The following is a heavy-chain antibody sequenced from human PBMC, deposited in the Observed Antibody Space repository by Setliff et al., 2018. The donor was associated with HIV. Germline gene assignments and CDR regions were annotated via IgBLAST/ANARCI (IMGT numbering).Heavy chain of an antibody. Sequence: SETLSLPCAVYGGSFSDQYWSWSRQPQGKGLEWIGEINYRGTTNDNPSLRSRVTISVDTSRNQFSLKLNSVTAADTAVYYCARFHPYWYDDNGYYGYYFDYWGQGTLVTAPQ. J-gene: IGHJ4*02. CDR3: ARFHPYWYDDNGYYGYYFDY. CDR2: INYRGTT. D-gene: IGHD3-22*01. CDR1: GGSFSDQY. V-gene: IGHV4-34*01.